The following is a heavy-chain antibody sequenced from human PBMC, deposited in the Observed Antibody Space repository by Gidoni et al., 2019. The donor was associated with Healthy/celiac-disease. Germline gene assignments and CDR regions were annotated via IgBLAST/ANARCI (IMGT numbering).Heavy chain of an antibody. V-gene: IGHV3-9*01. CDR1: GFTFDDYA. J-gene: IGHJ4*02. D-gene: IGHD6-13*01. CDR2: ISWNSGSI. Sequence: EVQLVESGGGLVQPGRSLRLSCAASGFTFDDYAMHWVRPAPGKGLECVSGISWNSGSIGYADSVKGRFTISRDNAKNSLYLQMNSLRAEDTALYYCAKDLSDGSTGERPYYFDYWGQGTLVTVSS. CDR3: AKDLSDGSTGERPYYFDY.